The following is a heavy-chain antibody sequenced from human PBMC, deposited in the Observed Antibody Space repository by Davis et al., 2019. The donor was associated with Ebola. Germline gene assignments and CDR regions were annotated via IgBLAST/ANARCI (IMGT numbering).Heavy chain of an antibody. CDR3: ARLFPLTENYYYMDV. CDR1: GGSISSGDYY. J-gene: IGHJ6*03. Sequence: PSETLSLTCTVSGGSISSGDYYWSWIRQPPGKGLEWVRYIYYSGSTNYNPSLRGRLTMSVDTSKSHFSLSLSSVTAADTAVYYCARLFPLTENYYYMDVWGKGTTVAVSS. D-gene: IGHD1-14*01. CDR2: IYYSGST. V-gene: IGHV4-30-4*08.